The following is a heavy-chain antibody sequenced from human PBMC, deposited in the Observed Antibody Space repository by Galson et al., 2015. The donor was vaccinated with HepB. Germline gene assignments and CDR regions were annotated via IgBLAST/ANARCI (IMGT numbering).Heavy chain of an antibody. CDR3: ARVPYYDFWSGYYRTGNWFDP. CDR2: IDPSDSYT. CDR1: GYSFTSYW. J-gene: IGHJ5*02. V-gene: IGHV5-10-1*01. Sequence: QSGAEVKKPGESLRISCKGSGYSFTSYWISWVRQMPGKGLEWMGRIDPSDSYTNYSPSFQGHVTISADKSISTAYLQWSSLKASDTAMYYCARVPYYDFWSGYYRTGNWFDPWGQGTLVTVSS. D-gene: IGHD3-3*01.